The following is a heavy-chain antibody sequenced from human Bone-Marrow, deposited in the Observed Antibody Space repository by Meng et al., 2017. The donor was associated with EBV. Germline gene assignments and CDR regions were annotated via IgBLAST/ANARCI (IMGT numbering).Heavy chain of an antibody. D-gene: IGHD6-13*01. Sequence: QVQLVRHGAWEKKLGAARKVPCKASASTFTSSDTNWVRQATGQGLEWMGWMNPNSGKPGYAQKFQGRVTMTRNTSISTAYMELSSLRSEDTAVYYCARPGSSWYPYWYFDLWGRGTLVTVSS. J-gene: IGHJ2*01. CDR1: ASTFTSSD. CDR3: ARPGSSWYPYWYFDL. V-gene: IGHV1-8*01. CDR2: MNPNSGKP.